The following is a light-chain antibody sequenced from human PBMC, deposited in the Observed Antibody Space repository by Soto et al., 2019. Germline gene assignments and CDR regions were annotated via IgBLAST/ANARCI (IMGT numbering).Light chain of an antibody. V-gene: IGLV2-14*01. J-gene: IGLJ1*01. CDR1: SGDVGGYNY. CDR2: EVS. CDR3: FSHRSGDAHV. Sequence: QSVLTQPASVSGSPGQSITISCTGTSGDVGGYNYVSWYQQHPGKVPKLIIYEVSKRPSGVSNRFSGSKSGNTASLTISGLQGEDESHYYCFSHRSGDAHVFGTGTKVTVL.